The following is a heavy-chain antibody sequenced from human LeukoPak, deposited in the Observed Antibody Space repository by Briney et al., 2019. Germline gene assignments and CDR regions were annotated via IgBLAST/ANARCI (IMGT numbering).Heavy chain of an antibody. Sequence: PSQTLSLTCTVSGGSISSGDYYWSWIRQPPGKGLEWIGYIYYSGSTYYNPSLKSRVTISVDTSKNQFSLKLSSVTAADTAAYYCARIYERPDNWFDPWGQGTLVTVSS. J-gene: IGHJ5*02. CDR2: IYYSGST. CDR1: GGSISSGDYY. D-gene: IGHD3-16*01. V-gene: IGHV4-30-4*08. CDR3: ARIYERPDNWFDP.